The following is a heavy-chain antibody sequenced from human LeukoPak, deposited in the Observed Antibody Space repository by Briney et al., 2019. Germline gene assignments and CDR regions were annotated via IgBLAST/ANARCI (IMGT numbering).Heavy chain of an antibody. Sequence: ASVKVSCKTSGYTFTSDGISWVRQAPGQGLEWVGWIGTYKGNTNYAQMFQGRVTMTTDTSTSTAYMELKNLRSDDTAVYYCARTPGMVVVKTFYCMDVWGQGTTVTVSS. D-gene: IGHD3-22*01. V-gene: IGHV1-18*01. J-gene: IGHJ6*02. CDR3: ARTPGMVVVKTFYCMDV. CDR1: GYTFTSDG. CDR2: IGTYKGNT.